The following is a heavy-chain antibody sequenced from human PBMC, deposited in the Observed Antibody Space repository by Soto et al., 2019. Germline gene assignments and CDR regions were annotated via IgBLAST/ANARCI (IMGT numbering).Heavy chain of an antibody. CDR3: AADSDSCDYMDV. CDR1: VFTITSTG. D-gene: IGHD2-21*02. V-gene: IGHV1-58*02. Sequence: SVMLSCKSSVFTITSTGMQWVRQARGQRLEWIGWIVVGSGNTNYAQKFQERVTITRDMSTSTAYMELSSLRSEDTAVYYCAADSDSCDYMDVWGKGTTVSVSS. J-gene: IGHJ6*03. CDR2: IVVGSGNT.